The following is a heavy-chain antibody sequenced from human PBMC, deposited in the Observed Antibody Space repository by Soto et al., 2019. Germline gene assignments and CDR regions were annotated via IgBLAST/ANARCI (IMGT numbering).Heavy chain of an antibody. V-gene: IGHV1-69*01. CDR2: IIPIFGTA. CDR1: GGTFSSYA. J-gene: IGHJ6*02. Sequence: QVQLVQSGAEVKKPGSSVKVSCKASGGTFSSYAISWVRQAPGQGLEWMGGIIPIFGTANYAQKFQGRVTITADESTSTAYMQLSSLSSEDTAVYYCATDKEVIVATIYYSYGMDVWGQGTTATVSS. CDR3: ATDKEVIVATIYYSYGMDV. D-gene: IGHD5-12*01.